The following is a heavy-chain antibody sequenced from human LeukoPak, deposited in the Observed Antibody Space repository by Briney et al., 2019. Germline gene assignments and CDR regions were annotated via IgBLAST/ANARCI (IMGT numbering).Heavy chain of an antibody. CDR1: GDSVSNKDAA. D-gene: IGHD2-15*01. Sequence: SQTLSPTCAISGDSVSNKDAAWNWIRESPSRGLEWLGRTFYRSKRYNDYAVSVKGRIIVSADTSKNQFSLHLNSVTPDDTAVYYCGRTVGYFDYWGQGILVTVSS. V-gene: IGHV6-1*01. CDR2: TFYRSKRYN. CDR3: GRTVGYFDY. J-gene: IGHJ4*02.